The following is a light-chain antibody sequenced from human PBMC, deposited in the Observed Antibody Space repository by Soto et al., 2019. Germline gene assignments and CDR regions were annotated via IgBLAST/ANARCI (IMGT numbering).Light chain of an antibody. Sequence: EIVMTQSPATLSVSPGERATLSCRASQSVSRNLAWYQQKPGQAPRLLIYGASTRVTGIPSRFSGSESGTEFILTISSLQSEDFAVYYCQQYNNWLPITFGQGTRLDIK. CDR1: QSVSRN. V-gene: IGKV3-15*01. CDR2: GAS. J-gene: IGKJ5*01. CDR3: QQYNNWLPIT.